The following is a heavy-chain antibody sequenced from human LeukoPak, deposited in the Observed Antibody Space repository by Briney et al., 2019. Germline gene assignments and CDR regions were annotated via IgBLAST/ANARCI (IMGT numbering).Heavy chain of an antibody. J-gene: IGHJ3*02. D-gene: IGHD1-26*01. Sequence: GASVKVSCKASGGTFSSYGISWVRQAPGQGLEWMGRIIPILGIANYAQKFQGRVTITADKSTSTAYMELSSLRSEDTAVYYCARDGGGSYYGDAFDIWGQGTMVTVSS. CDR1: GGTFSSYG. CDR3: ARDGGGSYYGDAFDI. CDR2: IIPILGIA. V-gene: IGHV1-69*04.